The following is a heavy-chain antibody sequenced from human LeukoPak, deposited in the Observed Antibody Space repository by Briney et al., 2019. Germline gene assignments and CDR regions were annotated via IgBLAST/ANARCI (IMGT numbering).Heavy chain of an antibody. CDR3: ARCGGGNPRWFDP. Sequence: GGSLRLSCAASGFTFSSYWMSWVRQAPGKGLEWVANIKQGGSEKYYVDSVKGRFTISRDNAKNSLYLQMNSLRAEDTAVYYCARCGGGNPRWFDPWGQGTLVTVSS. D-gene: IGHD4-23*01. CDR1: GFTFSSYW. CDR2: IKQGGSEK. V-gene: IGHV3-7*01. J-gene: IGHJ5*02.